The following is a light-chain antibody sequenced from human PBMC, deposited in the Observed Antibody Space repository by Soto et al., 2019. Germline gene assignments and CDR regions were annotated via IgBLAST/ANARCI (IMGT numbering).Light chain of an antibody. CDR2: DVS. J-gene: IGLJ1*01. V-gene: IGLV2-11*01. CDR1: SIDVGGSNY. Sequence: QSVLTQPRSVSGSPGQSVTISCTGPSIDVGGSNYVSWYQQHPGKAPKLMIYDVSERPSGVPDRFSGSKSGNTASLTISGLQAEDEANYYCCSYTTSTTYVFGTGTKVTVL. CDR3: CSYTTSTTYV.